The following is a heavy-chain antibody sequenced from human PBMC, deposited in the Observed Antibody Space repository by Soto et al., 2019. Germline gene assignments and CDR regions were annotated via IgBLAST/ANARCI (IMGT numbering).Heavy chain of an antibody. CDR2: IFSAGMT. CDR3: AGAYTYNYAFDY. D-gene: IGHD3-16*01. Sequence: GGSLRLSCAPSGFTVKGNYVGWARQASGKGMEWVSIIFSAGMTYYTDSVKGRFTISKDISKNTLSLQMNSLRADDTAVYFCAGAYTYNYAFDYWGLGTPVTVSS. CDR1: GFTVKGNY. J-gene: IGHJ4*02. V-gene: IGHV3-53*01.